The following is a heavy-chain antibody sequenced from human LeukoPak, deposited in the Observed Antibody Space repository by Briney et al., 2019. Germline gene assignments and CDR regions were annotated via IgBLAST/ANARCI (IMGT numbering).Heavy chain of an antibody. CDR3: ARDEYSSSRYYFDY. V-gene: IGHV1-18*01. J-gene: IGHJ4*02. Sequence: ASVKVSCKPSGYTFTSYGISWVRQAPGQGLEWMGWISAYNGNTNYAQKLQGRVTMTTVTSTSTAYMELRSLRSDDTAVYYCARDEYSSSRYYFDYWGQGTLVTVSS. D-gene: IGHD6-13*01. CDR1: GYTFTSYG. CDR2: ISAYNGNT.